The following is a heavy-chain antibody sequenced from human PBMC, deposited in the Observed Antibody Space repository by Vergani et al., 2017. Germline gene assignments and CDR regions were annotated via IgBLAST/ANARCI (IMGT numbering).Heavy chain of an antibody. CDR1: GFTFSSQA. CDR3: AKDNRGARYY. V-gene: IGHV3-64*04. D-gene: IGHD3-10*01. Sequence: VQLVESGGGLVQPGGSLRLSGSASGFTFSSQAMHWVRQAPGKGLEYVSAISSNGGSTYYADSVKGRFTISRDNSQNTLYLQMNSLRAEDTAVYYCAKDNRGARYYWGQGTLVTVSS. CDR2: ISSNGGST. J-gene: IGHJ4*02.